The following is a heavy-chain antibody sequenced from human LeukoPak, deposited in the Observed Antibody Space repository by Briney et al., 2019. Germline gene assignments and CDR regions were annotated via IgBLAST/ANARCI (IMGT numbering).Heavy chain of an antibody. Sequence: SETLSLTCTVSGDSINNFYLSWIRQPAGQGLQWIGRIYTTGSITYNPSLKSRVTMSVDRSKKNFSLRLSSVTAADTAVYYCARDSGTTGEAKFDPWGPGSLVTVSS. J-gene: IGHJ5*02. CDR3: ARDSGTTGEAKFDP. V-gene: IGHV4-4*07. CDR1: GDSINNFY. D-gene: IGHD3-10*01. CDR2: IYTTGSI.